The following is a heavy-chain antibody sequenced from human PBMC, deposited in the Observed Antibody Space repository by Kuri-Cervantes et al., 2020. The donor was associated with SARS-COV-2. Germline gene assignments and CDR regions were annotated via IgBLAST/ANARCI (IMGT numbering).Heavy chain of an antibody. Sequence: GSLRLSCTASGFTFGDYAMSWIRQPPGKGLEWIGYIYYSGSTNYNPSLKSRVTISVDTSKNQFSLKLSSVTAADTAVYYCARDLPEGDAFDIWGQGTMVTVSS. D-gene: IGHD1-14*01. J-gene: IGHJ3*02. V-gene: IGHV4-59*01. CDR2: IYYSGST. CDR3: ARDLPEGDAFDI. CDR1: GFTFGDYA.